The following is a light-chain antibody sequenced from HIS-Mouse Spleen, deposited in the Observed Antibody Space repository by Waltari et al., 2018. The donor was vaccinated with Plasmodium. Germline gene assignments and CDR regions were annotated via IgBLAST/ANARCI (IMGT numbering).Light chain of an antibody. J-gene: IGLJ3*02. Sequence: QSALTQPASVSGSPGQSITISCPGTSSDVRSYNLVSWYQQHPGKAPKLMIYEGSKRPSGVSNRFSGSKSGNTASLTISGLQAEDEADYYCCSYAGSSTFVFGGGTKLTVL. CDR3: CSYAGSSTFV. CDR2: EGS. CDR1: SSDVRSYNL. V-gene: IGLV2-23*03.